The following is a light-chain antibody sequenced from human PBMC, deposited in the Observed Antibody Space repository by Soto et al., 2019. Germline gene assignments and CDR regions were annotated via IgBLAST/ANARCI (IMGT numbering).Light chain of an antibody. CDR2: ECH. CDR3: CLYIGAPTYV. CDR1: SGFVGSFSF. J-gene: IGLJ1*01. V-gene: IGLV2-23*01. Sequence: QSVLAQPASVSGSPGQSITISCTGTSGFVGSFSFVSWYQQHPGKAPKVMISECHRRPSGVPDRFSGSTSVNSASLTISGLQADDDADYYCCLYIGAPTYVFGTGTKVTVL.